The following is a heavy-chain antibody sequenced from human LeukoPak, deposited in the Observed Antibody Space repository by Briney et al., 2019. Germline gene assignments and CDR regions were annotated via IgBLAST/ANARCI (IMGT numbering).Heavy chain of an antibody. CDR3: AKDTRIITMVRGVIIEDYMDV. V-gene: IGHV3-48*03. CDR2: ISSSGSTI. CDR1: GFTFSSYE. J-gene: IGHJ6*03. Sequence: GGSLRLSCAASGFTFSSYEMNWVRQAPGKGLEWVSYISSSGSTIYYADSVKGRFTISRDNSKNTLYLQMNSLRAEDTAVYYCAKDTRIITMVRGVIIEDYMDVWGKGTTVTISS. D-gene: IGHD3-10*01.